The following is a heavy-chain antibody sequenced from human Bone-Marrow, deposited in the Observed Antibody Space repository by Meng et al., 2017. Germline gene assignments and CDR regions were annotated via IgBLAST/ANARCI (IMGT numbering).Heavy chain of an antibody. Sequence: QVQLVESGGGLVKPGGSLRLSCAASGFTFSSYAMHWVRQAPGKGLEWVAVISYDGSNKYYADSVKGRFTISRDNSKNTLYLQMNSLRAEDTAVYYCARDAGGYYFDYWGQGTLVTVSS. V-gene: IGHV3-30-3*01. D-gene: IGHD1-14*01. CDR2: ISYDGSNK. J-gene: IGHJ4*02. CDR1: GFTFSSYA. CDR3: ARDAGGYYFDY.